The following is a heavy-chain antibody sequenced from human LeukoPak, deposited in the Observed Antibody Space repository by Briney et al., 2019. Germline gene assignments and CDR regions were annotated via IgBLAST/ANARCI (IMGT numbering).Heavy chain of an antibody. D-gene: IGHD1-26*01. CDR2: INHSGSA. V-gene: IGHV4-34*01. CDR1: GGSFSGYY. CDR3: ARPSVGYWFDP. Sequence: SETLSLTCAVYGGSFSGYYWSWIRQSPGKGLEWIGEINHSGSANYNPSLKSRVTISVDTSKNQFSLKLSSVTAADTAVYYCARPSVGYWFDPWGQGTLVTVSS. J-gene: IGHJ5*02.